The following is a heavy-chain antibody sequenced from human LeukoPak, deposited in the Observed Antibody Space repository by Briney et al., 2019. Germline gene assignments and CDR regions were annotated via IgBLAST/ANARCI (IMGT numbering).Heavy chain of an antibody. Sequence: GGSLRLSCAASGFTFDDYAMHWVRQGPGKGLEWVSGISWNSGNIDYADSVKGRFTISRDNAKNSLYLQMDSLRAEDTALYYCAKSGSGWYPGLFDPWGQGTLVTVSS. CDR1: GFTFDDYA. J-gene: IGHJ5*02. D-gene: IGHD6-19*01. CDR2: ISWNSGNI. CDR3: AKSGSGWYPGLFDP. V-gene: IGHV3-9*01.